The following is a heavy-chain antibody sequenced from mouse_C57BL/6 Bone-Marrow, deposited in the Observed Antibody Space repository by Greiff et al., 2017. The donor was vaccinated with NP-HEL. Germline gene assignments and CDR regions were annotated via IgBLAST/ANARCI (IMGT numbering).Heavy chain of an antibody. J-gene: IGHJ2*01. CDR2: IYPGSGST. CDR3: RLTGTNY. D-gene: IGHD4-1*01. V-gene: IGHV1-55*01. Sequence: QVQLQQPGAELVKPGASVKMSCKASGYTFTSYWINWVKQRPGQGLAWIGDIYPGSGSTNYNEKLKSNATLTVDTSSSTAYMQLGSLTSEDSAVYYCRLTGTNYWGQGTTLTVSS. CDR1: GYTFTSYW.